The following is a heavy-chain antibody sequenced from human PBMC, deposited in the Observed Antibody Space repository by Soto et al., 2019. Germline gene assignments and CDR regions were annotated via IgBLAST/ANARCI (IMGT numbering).Heavy chain of an antibody. Sequence: GGSLRLSCAASGFTFSSYAMSWVRQAPGKGLEWVSAISGSGGSTYYADSVEGRFTISRDNSKNTLYLQMNSLRAEDTAVYYCAKGSMRYCSSTSCYVPLFDYWGQGTLVTVS. V-gene: IGHV3-23*01. D-gene: IGHD2-2*01. CDR2: ISGSGGST. CDR3: AKGSMRYCSSTSCYVPLFDY. CDR1: GFTFSSYA. J-gene: IGHJ4*02.